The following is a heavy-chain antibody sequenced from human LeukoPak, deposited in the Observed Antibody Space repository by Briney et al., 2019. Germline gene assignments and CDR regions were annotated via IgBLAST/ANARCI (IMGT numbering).Heavy chain of an antibody. CDR2: IKQDGSEK. CDR3: ASDREYYYGSGSFDY. V-gene: IGHV3-7*04. Sequence: PGGSLRLSCAASGFTFSSYWMSWVRQAPGKGLVWVANIKQDGSEKYYVDSVKGRFTISRDNAKNSLYLQMNSLRAEDTAVYYCASDREYYYGSGSFDYWGQGTLVTVSS. D-gene: IGHD3-10*01. J-gene: IGHJ4*02. CDR1: GFTFSSYW.